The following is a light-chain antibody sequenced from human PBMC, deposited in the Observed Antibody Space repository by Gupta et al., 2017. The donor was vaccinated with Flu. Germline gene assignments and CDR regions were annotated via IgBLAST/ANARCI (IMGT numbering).Light chain of an antibody. CDR3: QQEGSSPLT. J-gene: IGKJ5*01. CDR2: GAS. V-gene: IGKV3-20*01. Sequence: KPGQAPRLLIYGASSRATGIPDRFSGSGSGTAFTLTISRREPDDFVVYCCQQEGSSPLTFGQGTLVEIK.